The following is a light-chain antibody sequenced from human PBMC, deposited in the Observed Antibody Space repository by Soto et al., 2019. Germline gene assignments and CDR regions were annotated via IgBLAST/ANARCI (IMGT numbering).Light chain of an antibody. CDR2: EVS. CDR1: SSDVGGYNY. CDR3: SSYTSSRAYV. J-gene: IGLJ1*01. Sequence: SVLTQPASVSGSPGQSITISCTGTSSDVGGYNYVSWYQQQSGKAPKLMIHEVSNRPSGVSNRFSGSKSGNTASLTISGLQAEDEADYYCSSYTSSRAYVFGSGTKGTVL. V-gene: IGLV2-14*01.